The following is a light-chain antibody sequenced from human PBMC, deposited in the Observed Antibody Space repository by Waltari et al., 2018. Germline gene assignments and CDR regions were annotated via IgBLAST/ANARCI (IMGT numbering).Light chain of an antibody. J-gene: IGKJ1*01. CDR1: QTFGKY. CDR3: QHYVRLPAT. CDR2: DAS. Sequence: EIVLTQSPGTLSLSPGERATLSCRASQTFGKYLAWYQQKPGQAPRLIIYDASIRASGIPDRFSGSGSGTDFSLTISTLEPEDFAVYYCQHYVRLPATFGQGTKVEIK. V-gene: IGKV3-20*01.